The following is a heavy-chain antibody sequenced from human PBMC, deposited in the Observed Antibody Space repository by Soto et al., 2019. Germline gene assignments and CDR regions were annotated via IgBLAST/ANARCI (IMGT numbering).Heavy chain of an antibody. CDR1: GGSIGSSNW. CDR3: TRPSWFGDYYYGMDV. D-gene: IGHD3-10*01. V-gene: IGHV4-4*02. J-gene: IGHJ6*02. CDR2: IYHSGST. Sequence: SETLSLTCAVSGGSIGSSNWWSWVRQPPGKGLEWIGEIYHSGSTNYNPSLKSRVTISVDKSKNQFSLKLSSVTAADTAVYYCTRPSWFGDYYYGMDVWGQGTTVTVSS.